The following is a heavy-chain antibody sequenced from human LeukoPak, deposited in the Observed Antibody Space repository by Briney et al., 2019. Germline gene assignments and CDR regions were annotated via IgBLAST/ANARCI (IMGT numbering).Heavy chain of an antibody. CDR1: GGSISSGGYY. CDR2: IYHSGST. CDR3: AREAVTRAEYYYYYMDV. V-gene: IGHV4-30-2*01. J-gene: IGHJ6*03. D-gene: IGHD4-11*01. Sequence: SQTLSLTCTVSGGSISSGGYYWSWIRQPPGKGLEWIGYIYHSGSTYYNPSLKSRVTISVDRSKNQFSLKLSSVTAADTAVYYCAREAVTRAEYYYYYMDVWGKGTTVTVSS.